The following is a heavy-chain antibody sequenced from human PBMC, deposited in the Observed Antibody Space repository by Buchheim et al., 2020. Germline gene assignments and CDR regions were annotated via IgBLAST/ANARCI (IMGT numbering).Heavy chain of an antibody. CDR1: GFTFSSYA. CDR3: ASSPGIAVAGTGLYGMDV. CDR2: ISYDGSKK. Sequence: QVQLVESGGGVVQPGRSLRLSCAASGFTFSSYAMHWVRQAPGKGLEWVAVISYDGSKKYYADSVKGRFTISRDNSKNTLYLQMNSLRAEDTAVYYCASSPGIAVAGTGLYGMDVWGQGTT. V-gene: IGHV3-30*04. J-gene: IGHJ6*02. D-gene: IGHD6-19*01.